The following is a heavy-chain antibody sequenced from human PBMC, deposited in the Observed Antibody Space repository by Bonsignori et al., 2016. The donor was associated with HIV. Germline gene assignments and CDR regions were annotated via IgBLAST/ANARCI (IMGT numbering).Heavy chain of an antibody. J-gene: IGHJ4*02. CDR2: IYTSGST. CDR3: ARDDPDRSGYYFDY. V-gene: IGHV4-39*07. D-gene: IGHD3-22*01. Sequence: IRQPPGKGLEWIGSIYTSGSTYYNPSLKSRVTISLDTSKNQFSLKLNSVTAADTAVYYCARDDPDRSGYYFDYWGRGALVTVSS.